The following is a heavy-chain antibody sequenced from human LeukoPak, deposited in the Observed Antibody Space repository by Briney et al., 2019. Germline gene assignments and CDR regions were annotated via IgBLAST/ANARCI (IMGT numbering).Heavy chain of an antibody. CDR1: GVTFSSYS. V-gene: IGHV3-21*01. J-gene: IGHJ6*03. CDR3: AKDQRVTRGPYYYYMDV. D-gene: IGHD4-17*01. Sequence: PGGSLRLSCAASGVTFSSYSMNWVRQAPGKGLEWVSSISSRSTYIYYADSVKGRFTISRDNAKNSLYLQMNSLRAEDTAVYFCAKDQRVTRGPYYYYMDVWGKGTTVTVSS. CDR2: ISSRSTYI.